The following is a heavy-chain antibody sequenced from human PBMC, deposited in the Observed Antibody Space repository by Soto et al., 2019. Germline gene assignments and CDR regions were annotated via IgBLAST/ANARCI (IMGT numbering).Heavy chain of an antibody. V-gene: IGHV3-73*01. Sequence: GGSLRLSCAASGFTFSGSAMHWVRQASGKGLEWVGRIRSKANSSATAYAASVKGRFTISRDDSKNTAYLQMNSLKTEATAVYCCTRQVDTAMAYDLDYWGQGTLVTVSS. CDR2: IRSKANSSAT. J-gene: IGHJ4*02. CDR3: TRQVDTAMAYDLDY. CDR1: GFTFSGSA. D-gene: IGHD5-18*01.